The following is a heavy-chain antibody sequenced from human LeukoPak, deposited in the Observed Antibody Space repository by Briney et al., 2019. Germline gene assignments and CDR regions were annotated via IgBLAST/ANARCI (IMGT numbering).Heavy chain of an antibody. D-gene: IGHD4-23*01. CDR2: INPNSGGA. Sequence: ASVRVSCKASGYTFTAYFIHWVRQAPGQGLEWMGRINPNSGGANYGQKFQGRVTMARDRSITPAYMELSRLRSDDTAMYYCARDQGDGGNTFDPWGQGTLVTVSS. CDR1: GYTFTAYF. V-gene: IGHV1-2*06. CDR3: ARDQGDGGNTFDP. J-gene: IGHJ5*02.